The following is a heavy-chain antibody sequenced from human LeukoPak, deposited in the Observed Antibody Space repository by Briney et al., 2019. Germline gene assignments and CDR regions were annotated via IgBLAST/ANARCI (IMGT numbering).Heavy chain of an antibody. Sequence: NCIRRHPGRGVECRGYVYYSGSTYYNPPHKSRVTILVDTSKNQRSLKLSSVTAAETAIHYCARLRSYDGNRGIDYWGEGTLVAVSS. CDR3: ARLRSYDGNRGIDY. V-gene: IGHV4-31*02. CDR2: VYYSGST. J-gene: IGHJ4*02. D-gene: IGHD4-23*01.